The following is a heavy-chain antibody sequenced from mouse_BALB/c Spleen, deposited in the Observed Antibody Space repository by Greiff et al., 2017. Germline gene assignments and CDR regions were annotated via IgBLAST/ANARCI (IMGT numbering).Heavy chain of an antibody. CDR2: ISNGGGST. V-gene: IGHV5-12-2*01. Sequence: EVKLVESGGGLVQPGGSLKLSCAASGFTFSSYTMSWVRQTPEKRLEWVAYISNGGGSTYYPDTVKGRFTISRDNAKNTLYLQMSSLKSEDTAMYYCARHYDGYLYWYFDVWGAGTTVTVSS. CDR1: GFTFSSYT. J-gene: IGHJ1*01. CDR3: ARHYDGYLYWYFDV. D-gene: IGHD2-3*01.